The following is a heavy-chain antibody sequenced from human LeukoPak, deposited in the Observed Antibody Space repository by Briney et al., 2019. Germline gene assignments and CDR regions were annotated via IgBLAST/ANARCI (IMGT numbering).Heavy chain of an antibody. CDR2: IYYSGNT. Sequence: SETLSLTCTVSGGSISSSYWSWIRRPPGKGLEWIGFIYYSGNTHYNPSLKSRVTISVDTSKNLFSLKLSSVTAADTAVYYCAKTNWGAFDIWGQGTMVTVSS. CDR1: GGSISSSY. V-gene: IGHV4-59*03. CDR3: AKTNWGAFDI. D-gene: IGHD7-27*01. J-gene: IGHJ3*02.